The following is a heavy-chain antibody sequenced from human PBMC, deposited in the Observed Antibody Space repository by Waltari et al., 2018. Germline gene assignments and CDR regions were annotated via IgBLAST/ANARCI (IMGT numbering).Heavy chain of an antibody. CDR2: ISGSGGST. CDR3: ARDRAVTPYYFDY. CDR1: GFTFSSYA. D-gene: IGHD4-17*01. J-gene: IGHJ4*02. Sequence: EVQLLESGGGLVQPGGSLRLSCAASGFTFSSYAMSWVRQAPGKGLEWVSAISGSGGSTYYADSVKGRFTISRDNAKNSLYLQMNSLRAEDTAVYYCARDRAVTPYYFDYWGQGTLVTVSS. V-gene: IGHV3-23*01.